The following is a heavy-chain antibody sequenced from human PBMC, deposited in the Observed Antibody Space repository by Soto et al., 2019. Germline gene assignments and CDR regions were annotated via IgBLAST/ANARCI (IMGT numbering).Heavy chain of an antibody. CDR3: AREGTYGSGSHDY. D-gene: IGHD3-10*01. V-gene: IGHV3-30-3*01. Sequence: GGSLRLSCAASGFTFSSYAMHWVRQAPGKGLEWVAVISYDGSNKYYADSVKGRFTISRDNSKNTLYLQMNSLRAEDTAVYYCAREGTYGSGSHDYWGQGTRVTV. J-gene: IGHJ4*02. CDR2: ISYDGSNK. CDR1: GFTFSSYA.